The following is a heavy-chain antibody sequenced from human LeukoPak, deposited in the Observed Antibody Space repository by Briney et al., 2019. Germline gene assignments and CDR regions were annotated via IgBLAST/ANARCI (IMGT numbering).Heavy chain of an antibody. D-gene: IGHD2-2*01. Sequence: ASVKVSCKASGYTFTGYYMHWVRQATGQGLEWMGWMNPNSGNTGYAQKFQGRVTMTRNTSISTAYMELSSLRSEDKAVYYCARGYQRLGYWGQGTLVTVSS. CDR2: MNPNSGNT. J-gene: IGHJ4*02. V-gene: IGHV1-8*02. CDR3: ARGYQRLGY. CDR1: GYTFTGYY.